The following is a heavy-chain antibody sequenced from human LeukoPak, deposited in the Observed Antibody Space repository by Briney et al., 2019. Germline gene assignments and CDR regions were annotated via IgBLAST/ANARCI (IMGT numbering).Heavy chain of an antibody. CDR2: ISGSGGST. D-gene: IGHD6-13*01. CDR3: AKGEGYSRNREGDY. Sequence: GGSLRLSCAASGFTFSSYAMSWVRQAPGKGLEWVSAISGSGGSTYYADSVKGRFTISRDNSKNTLYLQMNSLRAEDTAVYYCAKGEGYSRNREGDYWGQGTLVTVSS. V-gene: IGHV3-23*01. CDR1: GFTFSSYA. J-gene: IGHJ4*02.